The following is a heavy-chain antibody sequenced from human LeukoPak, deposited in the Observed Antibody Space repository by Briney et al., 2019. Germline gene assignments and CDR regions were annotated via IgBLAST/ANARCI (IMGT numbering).Heavy chain of an antibody. CDR3: AKSYSGNYNDAFGI. CDR1: GFTFTSYA. Sequence: PGGSLRLSCAASGFTFTSYAMSWVRQAPGKGLEWVSGTSASGGNTYYADSVRGRFTISRDDSKNTLYLQMNSLRAEDTAVYYCAKSYSGNYNDAFGIWGQGTMVTVSS. D-gene: IGHD1-26*01. J-gene: IGHJ3*02. CDR2: TSASGGNT. V-gene: IGHV3-23*01.